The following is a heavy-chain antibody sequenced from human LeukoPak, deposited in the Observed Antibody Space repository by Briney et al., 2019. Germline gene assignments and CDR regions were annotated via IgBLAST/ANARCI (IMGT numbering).Heavy chain of an antibody. J-gene: IGHJ3*02. D-gene: IGHD3-9*01. CDR1: GDTFTGCY. CDR2: INPNSGGT. Sequence: GASVNVSRKASGDTFTGCYMHWVRQAPGQGLEWMGWINPNSGGTNYAQKFQGRVTMTRDTSISTAYMELSRLRSDDTAVYYCAREVLRYFDWLSDAFDIWGQGTMVSVSS. CDR3: AREVLRYFDWLSDAFDI. V-gene: IGHV1-2*02.